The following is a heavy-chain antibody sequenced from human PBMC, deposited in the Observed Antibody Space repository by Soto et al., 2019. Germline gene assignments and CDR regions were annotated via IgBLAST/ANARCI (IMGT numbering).Heavy chain of an antibody. CDR1: GGSISSGGYY. CDR2: IYYSGST. CDR3: ARVGYYDSSGYYYFDY. Sequence: QVQLQESGPGLVKPSQTLSLTCTVSGGSISSGGYYWSWIRQHPGKGLEWIGYIYYSGSTYYNPSLKRRVTISVDTSKNQFSLKLSSVTDADTAVYYCARVGYYDSSGYYYFDYWGQGTLVTVSS. J-gene: IGHJ4*02. D-gene: IGHD3-22*01. V-gene: IGHV4-31*03.